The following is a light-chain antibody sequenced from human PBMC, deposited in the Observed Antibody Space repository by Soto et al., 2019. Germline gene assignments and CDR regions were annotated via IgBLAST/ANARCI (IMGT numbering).Light chain of an antibody. Sequence: DIQVTQSPSTLSASVGDRVTITCRASRSISTWLAWCQQKPGRAPKVLISKASTLESGVPSRFSGDGSGTEFTLTISSLQTDDLATYYCQQFGAGSPWTFGQGTKVELK. V-gene: IGKV1-5*03. J-gene: IGKJ1*01. CDR3: QQFGAGSPWT. CDR1: RSISTW. CDR2: KAS.